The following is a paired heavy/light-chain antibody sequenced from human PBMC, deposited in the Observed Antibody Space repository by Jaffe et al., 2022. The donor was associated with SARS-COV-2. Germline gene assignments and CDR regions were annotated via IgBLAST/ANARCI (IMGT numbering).Heavy chain of an antibody. Sequence: EVQLLESGGGLVQPGGSLRLSCAASGFTFSNCGMTWVRQAPGKGLEWVSVISAGSDITYYAGSVKGRFTISRDNSKNTLYLQMNSLRAEDTALYYCAKGPYTNSAYYGMDVWGQGTTVTVSS. CDR3: AKGPYTNSAYYGMDV. J-gene: IGHJ6*02. V-gene: IGHV3-23*01. CDR2: ISAGSDIT. D-gene: IGHD6-6*01. CDR1: GFTFSNCG.
Light chain of an antibody. CDR1: QSLLHSNGYNY. CDR3: MQALQTPRT. Sequence: DIVMTQSPLSLPVTPGEPASISCRSSQSLLHSNGYNYLDWYLQKPGQSPQLLIYLGSNRASGVPDRFSGSGSGTDFTLKISRVEAEDVGVYYCMQALQTPRTIGQGTKVEIK. J-gene: IGKJ1*01. V-gene: IGKV2-28*01. CDR2: LGS.